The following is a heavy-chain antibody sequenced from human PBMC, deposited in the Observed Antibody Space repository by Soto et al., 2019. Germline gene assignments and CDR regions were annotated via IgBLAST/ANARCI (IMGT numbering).Heavy chain of an antibody. Sequence: QLQLQESGPGLVKPSETLSLTCTVSGGSISSSSYYWGWIRHPPGKGLEWIGSIYYSGSTYYNPSLKSRVTLSVDTYKNQFSLKLSSVTAADTAVYYCARHKTTVTTDFFDYWGQGTLVTVSS. D-gene: IGHD4-17*01. J-gene: IGHJ4*02. CDR3: ARHKTTVTTDFFDY. CDR2: IYYSGST. V-gene: IGHV4-39*01. CDR1: GGSISSSSYY.